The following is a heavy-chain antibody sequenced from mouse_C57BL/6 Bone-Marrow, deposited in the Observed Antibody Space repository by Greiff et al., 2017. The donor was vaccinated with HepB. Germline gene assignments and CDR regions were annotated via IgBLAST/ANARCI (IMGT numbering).Heavy chain of an antibody. V-gene: IGHV1-64*01. CDR1: GYTFTSYW. D-gene: IGHD1-1*01. CDR2: IHPNSGST. CDR3: AKEGTVVAHWYFDV. Sequence: QVQLQQPGAELVKPGASVKLSCKASGYTFTSYWMHWVKQRPGQGLEWIGMIHPNSGSTNYNEKFKSKATLTVDKSSSTAYMQLSSLTSEDSAVYYCAKEGTVVAHWYFDVWGTGTTVTVSS. J-gene: IGHJ1*03.